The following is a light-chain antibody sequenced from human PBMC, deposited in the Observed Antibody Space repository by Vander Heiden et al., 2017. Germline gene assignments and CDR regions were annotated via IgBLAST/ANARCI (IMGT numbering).Light chain of an antibody. Sequence: ELVLTQSPATLSLSPGESTTPSCRARQVISRFLAWYQQKPDPAPRLLIYESSNRATGIPARFSGSGSGKDFTLTISSLEPEDSAVYSCQQRSPWPPGVTFGPGTKVNIK. CDR1: QVISRF. J-gene: IGKJ3*01. CDR3: QQRSPWPPGVT. CDR2: ESS. V-gene: IGKV3-11*01.